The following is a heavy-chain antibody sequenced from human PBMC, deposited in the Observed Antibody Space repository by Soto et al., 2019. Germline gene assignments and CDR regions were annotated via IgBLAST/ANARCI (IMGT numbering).Heavy chain of an antibody. CDR1: GFTFSSYA. D-gene: IGHD3-22*01. J-gene: IGHJ4*02. CDR3: ASARLRGQYESRGYFY. V-gene: IGHV3-30-3*01. Sequence: QVQLVESGGGVVQPGRSLRLSCAASGFTFSSYAMHWVRQAPGKGLEWVAVISYDGSNKYYADSVKGRFTISRDNSKNTLYLQMNRLRAEDTAVYYCASARLRGQYESRGYFYWGQGTLVTVSS. CDR2: ISYDGSNK.